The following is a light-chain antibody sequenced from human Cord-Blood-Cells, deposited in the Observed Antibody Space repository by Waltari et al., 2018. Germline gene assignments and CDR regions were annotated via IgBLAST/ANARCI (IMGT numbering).Light chain of an antibody. J-gene: IGLJ2*01. CDR2: YDS. CDR1: NIGSKS. Sequence: SYVLTQPPSVSVAPGKTARITCGGNNIGSKSVHWYQQKPGQAPVLVIYYDSDRPAGIPERCSGSNSGNTATLTISRVEAGDEADYYCQVWDSSSDDVVFGGGTKLTVL. CDR3: QVWDSSSDDVV. V-gene: IGLV3-21*04.